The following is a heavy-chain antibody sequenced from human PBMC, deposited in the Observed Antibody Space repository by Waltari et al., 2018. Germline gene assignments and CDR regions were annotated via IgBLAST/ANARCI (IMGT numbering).Heavy chain of an antibody. J-gene: IGHJ4*02. Sequence: EVQLVESGGGLVQPGGSLSLSCEASGCTFSSYWMHWVRQAPGKGLVWVSRISSNENTTTYADSVKGRFTISRDNAKNTLYLQMNSLRAEDTAVYYCARVEYSYGPYCFDSWGQGTPVTVSS. V-gene: IGHV3-74*01. CDR2: ISSNENTT. CDR1: GCTFSSYW. D-gene: IGHD5-18*01. CDR3: ARVEYSYGPYCFDS.